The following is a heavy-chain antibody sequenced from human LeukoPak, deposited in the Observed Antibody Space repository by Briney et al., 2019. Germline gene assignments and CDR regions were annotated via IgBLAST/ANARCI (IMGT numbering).Heavy chain of an antibody. J-gene: IGHJ4*02. V-gene: IGHV3-7*03. CDR2: TNEAGNVN. Sequence: PGGSLRLSCAASGFTFNIYNMNWVRQAPGRGLEWVANTNEAGNVNNYMGSVKGRFTISRDNAKNSLYLQMNSLTAEDTAIYYCAKHQPAQRVVDYWGQGTLVTVSS. CDR1: GFTFNIYN. CDR3: AKHQPAQRVVDY. D-gene: IGHD2-15*01.